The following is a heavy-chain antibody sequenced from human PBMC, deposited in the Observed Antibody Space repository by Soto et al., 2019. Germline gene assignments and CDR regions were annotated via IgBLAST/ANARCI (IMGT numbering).Heavy chain of an antibody. CDR1: GFTFSSYG. CDR3: AKDKGIVGATTDDYYYGMDV. J-gene: IGHJ6*01. Sequence: SVRLSCSSSGFTFSSYGMHWVRQAPGKGLEWVAVISYDGSNKYYADSVKGRFTISRDNSKNTLYLQMNSLRAEDTAVYYCAKDKGIVGATTDDYYYGMDVWGQGTTVTVSS. D-gene: IGHD1-26*01. CDR2: ISYDGSNK. V-gene: IGHV3-30*18.